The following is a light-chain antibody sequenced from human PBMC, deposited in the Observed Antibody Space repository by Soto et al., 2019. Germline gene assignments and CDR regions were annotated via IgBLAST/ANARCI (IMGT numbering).Light chain of an antibody. J-gene: IGKJ1*01. V-gene: IGKV3-15*01. CDR3: QQYNNWPRT. CDR2: GAS. CDR1: QSVSSN. Sequence: EIVMTQSPATLSVSPGERATLSCRASQSVSSNLAWYQQKPGQAPRLLIYGASTRVTGIPVRFSGSGSGTEFTLTISSLQSEDFAVYYCQQYNNWPRTFGQGTKVEI.